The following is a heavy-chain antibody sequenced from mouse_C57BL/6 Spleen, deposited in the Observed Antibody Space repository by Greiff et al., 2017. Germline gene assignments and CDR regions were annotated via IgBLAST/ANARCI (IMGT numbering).Heavy chain of an antibody. V-gene: IGHV1-72*01. D-gene: IGHD2-12*01. J-gene: IGHJ4*01. CDR3: ARGCYHHDYAMDY. Sequence: QVQLQQPGAELVKPGASVKLSCKASGYTFTSYWMHWVKQRPGRGLEWIGRIYPNSGGTKYNEKFKGKATLTVDKPSSTAYMQLSSLTSEDSAVYYCARGCYHHDYAMDYWGQGTSVTVSS. CDR2: IYPNSGGT. CDR1: GYTFTSYW.